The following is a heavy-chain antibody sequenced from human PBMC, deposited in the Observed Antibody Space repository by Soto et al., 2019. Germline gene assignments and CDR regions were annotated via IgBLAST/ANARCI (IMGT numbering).Heavy chain of an antibody. D-gene: IGHD2-2*01. CDR2: IIPMPGTA. CDR3: ARSQGSSTSLEIYYYYYYGMDV. CDR1: GGTFGSYA. J-gene: IGHJ6*02. V-gene: IGHV1-69*01. Sequence: QVQLVQAGAEVKKPGSSVKVSCKASGGTFGSYAISGVRQAPGQGLEGMGGIIPMPGTANYAQKFQGRVTIAADETTSTAYMELSSLRSEDTAVYYCARSQGSSTSLEIYYYYYYGMDVWGQGTTVTVSS.